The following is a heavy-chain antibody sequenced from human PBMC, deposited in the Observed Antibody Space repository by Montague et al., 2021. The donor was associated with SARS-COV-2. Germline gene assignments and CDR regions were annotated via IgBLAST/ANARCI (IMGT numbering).Heavy chain of an antibody. Sequence: SDTLSLTCTVSGDSISDYYWSWIRQPPGMGLEWIGYIFRSGATNYNPPLKSRVIISLDTSKSQFSLRLSSVTAADTAIYYCARTSRGSRYFYGVDVWGQGTTVTVSS. CDR3: ARTSRGSRYFYGVDV. CDR2: IFRSGAT. V-gene: IGHV4-59*07. CDR1: GDSISDYY. D-gene: IGHD3-10*01. J-gene: IGHJ6*02.